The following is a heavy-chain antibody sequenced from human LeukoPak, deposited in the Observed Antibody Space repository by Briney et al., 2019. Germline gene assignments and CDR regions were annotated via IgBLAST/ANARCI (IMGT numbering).Heavy chain of an antibody. CDR1: GYTFTGYY. CDR2: INPNSGGT. Sequence: ASVKVSCKASGYTFTGYYMHWVRQAPGQGLEWMGWINPNSGGTNYAQKFQGRVTMTRDTSISTAYMELSRLRSDDTAVYYCARDRYYDILTGYYNWGQGTLATVSS. J-gene: IGHJ4*02. CDR3: ARDRYYDILTGYYN. V-gene: IGHV1-2*02. D-gene: IGHD3-9*01.